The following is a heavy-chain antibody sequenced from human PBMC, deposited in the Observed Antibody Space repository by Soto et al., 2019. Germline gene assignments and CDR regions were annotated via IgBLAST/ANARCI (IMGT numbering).Heavy chain of an antibody. V-gene: IGHV3-48*01. Sequence: EVQLVESGGGLVQPGGSLRLSCAASGFTFSSYSMNWVRQPPGKGLEWVAYISSTGNSIQYADSAKGRFTISRDNAKNSLDLQMNSPRAEDTAVYYCARVIAYGDYASAVFQDLGQGTLFAVSS. CDR3: ARVIAYGDYASAVFQD. D-gene: IGHD4-17*01. J-gene: IGHJ1*01. CDR1: GFTFSSYS. CDR2: ISSTGNSI.